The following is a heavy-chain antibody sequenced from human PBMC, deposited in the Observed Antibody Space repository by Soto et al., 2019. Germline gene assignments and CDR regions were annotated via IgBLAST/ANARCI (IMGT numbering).Heavy chain of an antibody. CDR2: INHSGST. J-gene: IGHJ4*02. CDR1: GGSFSGYY. CDR3: VDGYLDY. Sequence: SETLSLTCAVYGGSFSGYYWSWIRQPPGKGLEWIGEINHSGSTNYNPSLKSRVTISVDTSKNQFSLKLSSVTAADTAVYYCVDGYLDYYGQATLVTVSA. D-gene: IGHD2-2*03. V-gene: IGHV4-34*01.